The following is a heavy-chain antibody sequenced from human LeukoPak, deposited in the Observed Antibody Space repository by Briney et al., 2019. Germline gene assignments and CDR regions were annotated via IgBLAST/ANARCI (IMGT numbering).Heavy chain of an antibody. CDR2: ISSDGSST. J-gene: IGHJ3*02. CDR3: ARAFTSSWYGAFDI. D-gene: IGHD6-13*01. V-gene: IGHV3-64*01. CDR1: GFTFSSYA. Sequence: GGPLTLSCAASGFTFSSYAFHWVRQAPGKGLEYVSAISSDGSSTYYANSVKGRFTVSRDNSKNTLYLQMGSLRTEDLAVYYCARAFTSSWYGAFDIWGQGTMVTVSS.